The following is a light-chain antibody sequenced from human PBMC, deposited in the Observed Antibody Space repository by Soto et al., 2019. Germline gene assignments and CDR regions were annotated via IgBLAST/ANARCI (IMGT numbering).Light chain of an antibody. V-gene: IGLV2-14*03. Sequence: QSALTQPASVSGSPGQSITISCTGTSSDVGGYNYVSWYQQHPGKAPKLMIYDVTNRPSGVSNRFSGSKSGNTASLTISGLQAEDEADYYCSSYTSSSTGPVFGGGTQLTVL. J-gene: IGLJ3*02. CDR2: DVT. CDR1: SSDVGGYNY. CDR3: SSYTSSSTGPV.